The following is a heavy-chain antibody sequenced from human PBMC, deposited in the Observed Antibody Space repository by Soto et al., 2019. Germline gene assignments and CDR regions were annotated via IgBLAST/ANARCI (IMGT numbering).Heavy chain of an antibody. CDR1: GGSISSSSYY. D-gene: IGHD2-8*01. V-gene: IGHV4-39*01. J-gene: IGHJ5*02. CDR3: ARRMIRYCTNGVCYGPSDP. CDR2: IYYSGST. Sequence: SETLSLTCTVSGGSISSSSYYWGWIRQPPGKGLEWIGSIYYSGSTYYNPSLKSRVTISVDTSKNQFSLKLSSVTAADTAVYYCARRMIRYCTNGVCYGPSDPWGQGTLVTVSS.